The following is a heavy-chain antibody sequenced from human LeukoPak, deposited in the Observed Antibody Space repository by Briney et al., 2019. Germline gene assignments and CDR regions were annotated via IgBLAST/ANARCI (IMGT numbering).Heavy chain of an antibody. CDR2: IYYSGST. CDR3: ARVRVAFDI. CDR1: GGSISSYY. V-gene: IGHV4-59*08. J-gene: IGHJ3*02. Sequence: PSETLSLTCTVSGGSISSYYWSWIRQPPGKGLEWIGYIYYSGSTYYNPSLKSRVTISVDTSKNQFSLKLSSVTAADTAVYYCARVRVAFDIWGQGTMVTVSS.